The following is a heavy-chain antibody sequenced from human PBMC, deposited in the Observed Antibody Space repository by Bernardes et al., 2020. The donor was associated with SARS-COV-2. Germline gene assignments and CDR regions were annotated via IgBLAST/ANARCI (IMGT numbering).Heavy chain of an antibody. V-gene: IGHV5-51*01. CDR1: GYSVTSYW. J-gene: IGHJ4*02. CDR3: ARHRGRRSIAVAGPSD. D-gene: IGHD6-19*01. CDR2: IYPGDSDT. Sequence: GEYLKISCKGSGYSVTSYWIGWVRQMPGKGLEWLGIIYPGDSDTRYSPSFQGQVTISADKSISTAYLQWSSLKASDTAMYYCARHRGRRSIAVAGPSDWGQGTLVTVSS.